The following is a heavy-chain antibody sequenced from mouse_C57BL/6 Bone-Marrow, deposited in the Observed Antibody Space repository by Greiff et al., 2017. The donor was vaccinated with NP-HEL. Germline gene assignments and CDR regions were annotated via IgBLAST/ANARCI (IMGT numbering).Heavy chain of an antibody. J-gene: IGHJ4*01. CDR2: IDPSDSYT. CDR3: VREPYYGSSHYAMDY. V-gene: IGHV1-69*01. Sequence: VQLQQSGAELVMPGASVKLSCKASGYTFTSYWMHWVKQRPGQGLEWIGEIDPSDSYTNYNQKFKGKSTLTVDKSSSTAYMQLSSLTSEDSAVYYCVREPYYGSSHYAMDYWGQGTSVTVSS. CDR1: GYTFTSYW. D-gene: IGHD1-1*01.